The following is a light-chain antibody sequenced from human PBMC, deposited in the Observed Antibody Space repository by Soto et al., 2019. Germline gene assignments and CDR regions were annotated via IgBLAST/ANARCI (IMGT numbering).Light chain of an antibody. J-gene: IGKJ4*01. CDR3: QQYNNWPPLT. CDR1: QSVSSN. V-gene: IGKV3-15*01. Sequence: EIVMTQSPATLSVSPGERATLSCRTSQSVSSNLAWYQQEPGQPPRLLIYDASTRATGIPASFGGSESGTEFTLPISRRQSEDFAVYECQQYNNWPPLTFGGGTKVEIK. CDR2: DAS.